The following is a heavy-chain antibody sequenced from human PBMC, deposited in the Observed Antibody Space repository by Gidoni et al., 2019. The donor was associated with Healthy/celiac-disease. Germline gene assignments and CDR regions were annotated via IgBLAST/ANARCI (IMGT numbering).Heavy chain of an antibody. CDR2: ISWDGGST. V-gene: IGHV3-43*01. CDR3: AKDKGQQLDYFDY. J-gene: IGHJ4*02. Sequence: EVQLVEPGGVVVQPGGSLRLSCAASGFTFDDYTMHWVRQAPGKGLEWVSLISWDGGSTYYADSVKGRFTISRDNSKNSLYLQMNSLRTEDTALYYCAKDKGQQLDYFDYWGQGTLVTVSS. D-gene: IGHD6-13*01. CDR1: GFTFDDYT.